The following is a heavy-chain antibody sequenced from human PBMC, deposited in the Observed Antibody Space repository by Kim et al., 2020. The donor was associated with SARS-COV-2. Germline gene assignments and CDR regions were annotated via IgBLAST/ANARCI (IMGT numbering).Heavy chain of an antibody. CDR3: ARVYTAAGAIGDRVFRF. CDR2: IYYSGNT. D-gene: IGHD6-13*01. J-gene: IGHJ4*01. Sequence: SETLSLTCSVSGASISSGGYYWTWIRQHPGKGLEWIGHIYYSGNTDYNPSLRSRVMISVDTSKNQFSLRLSSVTGADTAIYYCARVYTAAGAIGDRVFRFWGQEPRSLSPQ. V-gene: IGHV4-31*03. CDR1: GASISSGGYY.